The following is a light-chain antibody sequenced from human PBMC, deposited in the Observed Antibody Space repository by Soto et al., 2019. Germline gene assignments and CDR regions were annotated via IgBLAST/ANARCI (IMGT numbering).Light chain of an antibody. V-gene: IGKV1-39*02. Sequence: MTQSPVALSASVGDRVTIPCPASQTISNYLKWYQQKSGKAPKVLLYGSSRLQSGVPSRFSGSGSGTDFTLTFGFVQAEEGVRYCSKLYECRRTSFG. CDR2: GSS. J-gene: IGKJ4*01. CDR1: QTISNY. CDR3: KLYECRRTS.